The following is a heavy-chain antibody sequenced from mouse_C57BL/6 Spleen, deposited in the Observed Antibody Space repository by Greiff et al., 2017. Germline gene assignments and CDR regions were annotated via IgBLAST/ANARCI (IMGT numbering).Heavy chain of an antibody. CDR2: ISYDGSN. D-gene: IGHD2-12*01. CDR3: ARDGYYIGDYFDY. J-gene: IGHJ2*01. CDR1: GYSITSGYY. Sequence: EVQLQQSGPGLVKPSQSLSLTCSVTGYSITSGYYWNWIRQFPGNKLEWMGYISYDGSNNYNPSLKNRIAITRDTSKNQFFLKLNSVTTEDTATYYCARDGYYIGDYFDYWGQGTTLTVSS. V-gene: IGHV3-6*01.